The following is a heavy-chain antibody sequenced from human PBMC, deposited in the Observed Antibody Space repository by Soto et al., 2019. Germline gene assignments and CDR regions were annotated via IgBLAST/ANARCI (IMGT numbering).Heavy chain of an antibody. Sequence: GGSLRLSCAASGFTFSSYAMSWVRQAPGKGLEWVSAISGSGGSTYYADSVKGRFTISRDNSKNTLYLQMNSLRAEGTAVYYCATLGPPSYYYYYGMDVWGQGTTVTVSS. CDR3: ATLGPPSYYYYYGMDV. CDR2: ISGSGGST. CDR1: GFTFSSYA. J-gene: IGHJ6*02. V-gene: IGHV3-23*01.